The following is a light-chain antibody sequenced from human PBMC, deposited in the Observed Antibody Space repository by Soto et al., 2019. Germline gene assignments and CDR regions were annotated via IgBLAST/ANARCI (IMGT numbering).Light chain of an antibody. V-gene: IGKV2-30*01. CDR3: MQAPHWTPWT. CDR1: QSLVYSDGITY. Sequence: DVVMTQSPLSLPVTLGQPASISCSSSQSLVYSDGITYLNWFQQRPGQSPRRLIYRVSNRDSGVPDRFSGSGSDTDFTLKISRVEAEDVAVYYCMQAPHWTPWTFGQGTKVEIK. CDR2: RVS. J-gene: IGKJ1*01.